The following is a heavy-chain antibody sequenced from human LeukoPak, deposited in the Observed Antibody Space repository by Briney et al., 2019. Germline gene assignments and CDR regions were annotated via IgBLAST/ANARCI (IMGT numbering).Heavy chain of an antibody. CDR2: INPNSGGT. D-gene: IGHD1-1*01. CDR1: GYTCSGYY. V-gene: IGHV1-2*02. Sequence: GASVKVSCKASGYTCSGYYMHWVRQAPGQGLEWMGWINPNSGGTKYAQKFQGRVTMTRDTSISTAYMELSRLRSDDTAVYYCAREAETTLNWFDPWGQGTLVTVSS. J-gene: IGHJ5*02. CDR3: AREAETTLNWFDP.